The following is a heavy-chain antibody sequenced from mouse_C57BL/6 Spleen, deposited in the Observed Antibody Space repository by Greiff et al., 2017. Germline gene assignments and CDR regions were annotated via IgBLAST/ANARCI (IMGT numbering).Heavy chain of an antibody. CDR1: GYSFTGYY. J-gene: IGHJ2*01. Sequence: EVQLVESGPELVKPGASVKISCKASGYSFTGYYMNWVKQSPEKSLEWIGEINPSTGGTTYNQKFKAKATLTVDKSSSTAYMQLKSLTSEDSAVYYCASHHYYGSGYWGQGTTLTVSS. CDR2: INPSTGGT. V-gene: IGHV1-42*01. CDR3: ASHHYYGSGY. D-gene: IGHD1-1*01.